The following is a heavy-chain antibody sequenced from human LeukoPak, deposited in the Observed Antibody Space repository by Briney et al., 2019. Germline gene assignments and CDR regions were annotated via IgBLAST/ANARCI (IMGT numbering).Heavy chain of an antibody. D-gene: IGHD1-7*01. CDR1: GFTFSSYS. J-gene: IGHJ4*02. CDR2: ISSSSSTI. Sequence: GGSLRLSCAASGFTFSSYSMNWVRQAPGKGLEWVSYISSSSSTIYYADSVKGRFTISRDNAKSSLYLQMNSLRAEDTAVYYCARDLRRVELRGVFDYWGQGTLVTVSS. V-gene: IGHV3-48*04. CDR3: ARDLRRVELRGVFDY.